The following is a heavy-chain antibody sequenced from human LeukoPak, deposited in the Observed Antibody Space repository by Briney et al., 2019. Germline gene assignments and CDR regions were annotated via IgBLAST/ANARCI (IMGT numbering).Heavy chain of an antibody. Sequence: ASVKVSCKASGYTFTGYYMHWVRQAPGQGLEWMGWINPNSGGTNYAQKFQGWVTMTRDTSISTAYMELSRLRSDDTAVYYCARLSSSTSWGMDLDYWGQGTLVTVSS. V-gene: IGHV1-2*04. J-gene: IGHJ4*02. CDR2: INPNSGGT. CDR3: ARLSSSTSWGMDLDY. D-gene: IGHD2-2*01. CDR1: GYTFTGYY.